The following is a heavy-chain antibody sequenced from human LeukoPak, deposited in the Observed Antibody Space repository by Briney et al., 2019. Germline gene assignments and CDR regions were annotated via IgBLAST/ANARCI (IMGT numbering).Heavy chain of an antibody. CDR1: GGSISSYY. D-gene: IGHD3-16*02. CDR2: IYTSGST. J-gene: IGHJ5*02. Sequence: SETLSLTCTVSGGSISSYYWSWIRQPAGKGLEWIGRIYTSGSTNYNPSLKSRVTMSVDTSKNQFSLKLSSVTAADTAVYYCARAGDYVWGSYRSNWFDPWGQGTLVTVSS. V-gene: IGHV4-4*07. CDR3: ARAGDYVWGSYRSNWFDP.